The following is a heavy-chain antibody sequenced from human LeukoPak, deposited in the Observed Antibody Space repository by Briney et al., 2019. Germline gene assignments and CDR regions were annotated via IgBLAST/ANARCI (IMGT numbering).Heavy chain of an antibody. Sequence: PGGSLRLSCEASGFTFKNYAMAWVRQAPGKGLEWVSGLSGSGAATFYADSVKGRFTISRDNSNNTLYLRLNSLRAEDTAIYFCAKDRWYDGESGYFDHWGRGTRLSVSS. D-gene: IGHD3-10*01. V-gene: IGHV3-23*01. CDR2: LSGSGAAT. J-gene: IGHJ4*02. CDR3: AKDRWYDGESGYFDH. CDR1: GFTFKNYA.